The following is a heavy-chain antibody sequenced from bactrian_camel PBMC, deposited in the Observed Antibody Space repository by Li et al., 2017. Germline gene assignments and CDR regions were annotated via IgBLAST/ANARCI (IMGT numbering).Heavy chain of an antibody. CDR2: IYTSGGST. D-gene: IGHD1*01. CDR1: AFVIASFC. V-gene: IGHV3S63*01. CDR3: ASDRAGGPYCNY. Sequence: HVQLVESGGGSVQAGGSLRLSCAAPAFVIASFCMAWFRQVPGKEREAVAYIYTSGGSTYYADSVQGRFTVSQDRDKKTVYLQMNSLRPDDTAVYYRASDRAGGPYCNYWGQGTQVTVS. J-gene: IGHJ4*01.